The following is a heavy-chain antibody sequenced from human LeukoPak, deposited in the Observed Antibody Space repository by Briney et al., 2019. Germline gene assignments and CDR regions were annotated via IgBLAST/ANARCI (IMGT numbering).Heavy chain of an antibody. CDR3: ARARISGTAHFDF. CDR2: IDNDGSST. D-gene: IGHD1-20*01. J-gene: IGHJ4*02. V-gene: IGHV3-74*01. CDR1: GFTFSSYW. Sequence: GGSLRLSCAASGFTFSSYWMHWVRQAPGKGLVWVSRIDNDGSSTTYADSVEGRLTISRDNAENTLYLQMNSLRAEDTAVYYCARARISGTAHFDFWGQGTLVTVSS.